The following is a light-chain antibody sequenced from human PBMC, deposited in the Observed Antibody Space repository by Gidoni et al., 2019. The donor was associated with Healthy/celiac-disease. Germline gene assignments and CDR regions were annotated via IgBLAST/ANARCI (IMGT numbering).Light chain of an antibody. J-gene: IGLJ3*02. CDR2: EDN. CDR3: QSYDSSIPWV. Sequence: NFMLTQPHSVSESQGKTVTISCTRSTGSIASNYVQWYQQRPGSTPTTVIYEDNQRPSGVPDRFSGSIDSSSNSASLTISGLKTEDEADYYCQSYDSSIPWVFGGGTKLTVL. V-gene: IGLV6-57*04. CDR1: TGSIASNY.